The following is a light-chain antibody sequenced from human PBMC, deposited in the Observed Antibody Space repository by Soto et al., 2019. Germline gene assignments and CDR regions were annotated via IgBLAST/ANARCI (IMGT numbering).Light chain of an antibody. Sequence: DVQVTQSAATLSASVGDTVTITCRASQSISRWLAWYQQKPGKAPKILISDASILENGVPSRFSGTGSGTEFTLTISNLQPDDFANYFCQQYNSFFLITFGQGTRLEI. CDR1: QSISRW. J-gene: IGKJ5*01. CDR3: QQYNSFFLIT. CDR2: DAS. V-gene: IGKV1-5*01.